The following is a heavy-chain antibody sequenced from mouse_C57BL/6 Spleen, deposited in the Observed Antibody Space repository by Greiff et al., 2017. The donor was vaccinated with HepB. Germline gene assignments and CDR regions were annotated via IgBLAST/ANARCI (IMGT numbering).Heavy chain of an antibody. V-gene: IGHV1-80*01. CDR2: IYPGDGDT. J-gene: IGHJ4*01. CDR1: GYAFSSYW. Sequence: VQLVESGAELVKPGASVKISCKASGYAFSSYWMNWVKQRPGKGLEWIGQIYPGDGDTNYNGKFKGKATLTADKSSSTAYMQLSSLTSEDSAVYFCARGAMVTTEGYYYAMDYWGQGTSVTVSS. D-gene: IGHD2-2*01. CDR3: ARGAMVTTEGYYYAMDY.